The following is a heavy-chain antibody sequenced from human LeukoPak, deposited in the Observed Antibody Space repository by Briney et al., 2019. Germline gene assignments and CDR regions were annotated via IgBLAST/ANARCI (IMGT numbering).Heavy chain of an antibody. CDR1: GVIFNNYW. CDR2: IKQDGSET. CDR3: ARLSGRDYNPRVFDY. D-gene: IGHD4-11*01. Sequence: GGSLRLSCAASGVIFNNYWMTWVRRAPGKGLEWVATIKQDGSETYYVDSVKGRFTISRDNAKNSLCLQVNSLRAEDTAIYYCARLSGRDYNPRVFDYWGQGTLVTVSS. V-gene: IGHV3-7*03. J-gene: IGHJ4*02.